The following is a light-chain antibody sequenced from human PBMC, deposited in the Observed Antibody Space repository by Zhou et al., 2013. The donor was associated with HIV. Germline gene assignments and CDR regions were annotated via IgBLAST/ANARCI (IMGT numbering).Light chain of an antibody. J-gene: IGKJ1*01. CDR2: AAS. Sequence: MTQSPSSLSVSPGERATLSCRASQSVSRNLAWYQQRPGQAPRLLIYAASSRATDIPARFSGSGSGTDFTLTISSLQSEDVAVYYCHQYNNWPPGGTFGRGTKVEIK. CDR1: QSVSRN. CDR3: HQYNNWPPGGT. V-gene: IGKV3-15*01.